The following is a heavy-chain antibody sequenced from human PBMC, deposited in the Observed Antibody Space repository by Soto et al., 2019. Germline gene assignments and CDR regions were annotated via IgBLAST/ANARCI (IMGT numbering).Heavy chain of an antibody. D-gene: IGHD3-22*01. J-gene: IGHJ4*02. CDR1: GGSFSGYY. Sequence: SETLSLTCAVYGGSFSGYYWSWIRQPPGKGLAWIGEINHSGSTNYNPSLKSRVTISVDTSKNQFFLNLRSVTAADTAVYYCARGQVTMIVVVNLLQSYFDYWGQGTLVTVFS. V-gene: IGHV4-34*01. CDR2: INHSGST. CDR3: ARGQVTMIVVVNLLQSYFDY.